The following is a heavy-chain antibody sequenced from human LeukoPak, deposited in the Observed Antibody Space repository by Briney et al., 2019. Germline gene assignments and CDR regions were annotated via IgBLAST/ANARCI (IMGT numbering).Heavy chain of an antibody. CDR2: IYYSGST. CDR1: GGSISSYY. CDR3: ARFRPRSVEYYFDY. D-gene: IGHD5/OR15-5a*01. Sequence: SETLSLTCAVSGGSISSYYWSWIRQPPGKGLEWIGYIYYSGSTNYNPSLKSRVTISVDTSKNQFSLKLSSVTAADTAVYYCARFRPRSVEYYFDYWGQGTLVTVSS. V-gene: IGHV4-59*01. J-gene: IGHJ4*02.